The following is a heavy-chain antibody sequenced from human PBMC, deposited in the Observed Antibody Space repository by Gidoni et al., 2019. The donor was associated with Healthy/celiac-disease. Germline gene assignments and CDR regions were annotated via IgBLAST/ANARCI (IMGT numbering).Heavy chain of an antibody. V-gene: IGHV3-30*18. D-gene: IGHD1-26*01. CDR3: AKDHSLAFDI. J-gene: IGHJ3*02. CDR2: ISYDGSNK. Sequence: QVQLVESGGGVVQPGRSLRLSCAASGFTFSSYGMHWVRQAPGKGLEWVAVISYDGSNKYYADSVKGRFTISRDNSKNTLYLQMNSLRAEDTAVYYCAKDHSLAFDIWGQGTMVTVSS. CDR1: GFTFSSYG.